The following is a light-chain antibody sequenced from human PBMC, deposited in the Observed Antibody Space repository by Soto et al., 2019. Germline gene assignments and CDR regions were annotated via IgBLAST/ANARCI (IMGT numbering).Light chain of an antibody. CDR1: QGISNF. V-gene: IGKV1-27*01. J-gene: IGKJ1*01. CDR2: GAS. Sequence: IQMTQSPSTLSASVGDRVTITCRASQGISNFLAWYQQKPGKVPNLLIYGASTLQSGVPSRFSASGSGTEFTLTISSLQPDDSATYFCQQYNSYSWTFGQGTKVDIK. CDR3: QQYNSYSWT.